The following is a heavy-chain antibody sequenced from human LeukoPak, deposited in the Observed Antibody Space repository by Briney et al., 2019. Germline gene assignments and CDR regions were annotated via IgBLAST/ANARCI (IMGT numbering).Heavy chain of an antibody. CDR2: ISSSSSTI. V-gene: IGHV3-48*01. D-gene: IGHD3-9*01. CDR3: AREGGDILTGYYPNWFDP. J-gene: IGHJ5*02. Sequence: GGSLRLSCAASGFTFSSYRMNWVRQAPGKGLEWVSYISSSSSTIYYADYVKGRFTISRDNAKISLYLKMNSLRAEDTAVYDCAREGGDILTGYYPNWFDPWGQGTLVTVSS. CDR1: GFTFSSYR.